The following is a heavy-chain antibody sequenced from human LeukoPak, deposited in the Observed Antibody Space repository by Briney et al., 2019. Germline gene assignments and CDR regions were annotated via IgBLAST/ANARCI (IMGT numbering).Heavy chain of an antibody. CDR2: MSYDGTNI. Sequence: GGSLRLSCAASGFTFSSYAMHWVRQAPGRRLEWVAVMSYDGTNIFYSDSVKGRFTISRDNSKNTLYLQMNSLGAEDTAVYYCASDIVVVPAPDAFDIWGQGTMVTVSS. V-gene: IGHV3-30-3*01. CDR1: GFTFSSYA. J-gene: IGHJ3*02. D-gene: IGHD2-2*01. CDR3: ASDIVVVPAPDAFDI.